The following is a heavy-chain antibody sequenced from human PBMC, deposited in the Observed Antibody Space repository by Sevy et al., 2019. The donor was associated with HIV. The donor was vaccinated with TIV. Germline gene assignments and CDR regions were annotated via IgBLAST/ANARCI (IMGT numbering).Heavy chain of an antibody. J-gene: IGHJ4*02. CDR3: ARGGCTKPHDC. Sequence: GGSLRLSCAASGFTFSKYSMSWVRQPPGKGLEWVLTLSFGGGEINYADSVKARFTISRDNCKSSVYLQMNNMRPEDRAVYYCARGGCTKPHDCWGQGTLVTVSS. CDR2: LSFGGGEI. V-gene: IGHV3-23*01. CDR1: GFTFSKYS. D-gene: IGHD2-8*01.